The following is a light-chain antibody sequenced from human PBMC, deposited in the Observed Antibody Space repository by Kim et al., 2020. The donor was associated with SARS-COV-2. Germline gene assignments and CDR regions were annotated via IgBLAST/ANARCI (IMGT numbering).Light chain of an antibody. CDR1: KLGTKF. CDR2: QDT. CDR3: HTWDSGSVV. J-gene: IGLJ2*01. V-gene: IGLV3-1*01. Sequence: SYELTQPPSVSVSPGQTANITCSGDKLGTKFASWYQQKPGQSPVLVIYQDTKRPSGMPERFSGSNSGNTATLTISGTQALDEADYYCHTWDSGSVVFGGGPQLTVL.